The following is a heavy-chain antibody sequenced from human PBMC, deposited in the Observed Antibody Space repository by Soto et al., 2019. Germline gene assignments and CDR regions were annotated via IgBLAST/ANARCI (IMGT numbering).Heavy chain of an antibody. Sequence: PSETLSLTCTVSGGSISSGGYYWSWIRQHPGKGLEWIGYIYYSGSTYYNSSLKSRVTISVDTSENQFSLKLSSVTAADTAVYYCARGTKYYYDSSGYYHLDYWGQGTLVTVSS. V-gene: IGHV4-31*03. CDR3: ARGTKYYYDSSGYYHLDY. CDR1: GGSISSGGYY. CDR2: IYYSGST. D-gene: IGHD3-22*01. J-gene: IGHJ4*02.